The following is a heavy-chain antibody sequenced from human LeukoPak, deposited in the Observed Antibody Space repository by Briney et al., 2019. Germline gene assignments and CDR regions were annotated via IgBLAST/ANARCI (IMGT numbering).Heavy chain of an antibody. CDR3: ARGHYDSSGYPIYYFDY. CDR2: IDPSDSYS. D-gene: IGHD3-22*01. V-gene: IGHV5-10-1*01. Sequence: GESLRISCKGSGYSFTSYWISWVRQMPGKGLEWMGRIDPSDSYSNYSPSFQGHVTISADKSISTAYLQWSSLKASDTAMYYCARGHYDSSGYPIYYFDYWGQGTLVTVSS. CDR1: GYSFTSYW. J-gene: IGHJ4*02.